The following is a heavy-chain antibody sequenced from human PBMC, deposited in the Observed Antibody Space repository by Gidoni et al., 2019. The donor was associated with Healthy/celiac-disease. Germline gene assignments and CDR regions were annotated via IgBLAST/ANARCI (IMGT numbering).Heavy chain of an antibody. CDR3: ARADSSGYYLPGIDY. D-gene: IGHD3-22*01. CDR1: GGTFSSYT. V-gene: IGHV1-69*02. CDR2: IIPILGIA. Sequence: QVQLVQSGAEVKKPGPSVKVSCKASGGTFSSYTISWVRQAPGQGLEWMGRIIPILGIANYAQKFQGRVTITRDKSTSTAYMELSSLRSEDTAVYYCARADSSGYYLPGIDYWGQGTLVTVSS. J-gene: IGHJ4*02.